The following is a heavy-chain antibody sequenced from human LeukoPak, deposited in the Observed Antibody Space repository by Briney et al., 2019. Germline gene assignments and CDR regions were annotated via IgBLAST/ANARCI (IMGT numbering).Heavy chain of an antibody. CDR1: GFTFTDHT. CDR3: ARDRSYVGFDY. D-gene: IGHD4-23*01. CDR2: ISTSSNI. V-gene: IGHV3-69-1*01. J-gene: IGHJ4*02. Sequence: PGGSLRLSCAASGFTFTDHTINWVRQAPGKGLEWVSSISTSSNIYYADSVKGRFTVSRDNAKNSVYLQTNSLRAEDTAVYYCARDRSYVGFDYWGQGTLVTVSS.